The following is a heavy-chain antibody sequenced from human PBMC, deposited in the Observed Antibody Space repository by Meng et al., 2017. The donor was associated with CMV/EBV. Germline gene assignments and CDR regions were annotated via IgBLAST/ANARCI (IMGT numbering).Heavy chain of an antibody. CDR2: IYYIGST. CDR1: GGSTIGSSYY. D-gene: IGHD3-10*01. J-gene: IGHJ4*02. V-gene: IGHV4-39*07. CDR3: VTWLWFGELSGYYFDY. Sequence: RRESGPELVKPSGTLSLTCTVSGGSTIGSSYYWGWIRQPPGKGLEWIGGIYYIGSTYYSPSFKSRVTISVDTSKNQFSLKLSSVTAADTAVYYCVTWLWFGELSGYYFDYWGQGTLVTVSS.